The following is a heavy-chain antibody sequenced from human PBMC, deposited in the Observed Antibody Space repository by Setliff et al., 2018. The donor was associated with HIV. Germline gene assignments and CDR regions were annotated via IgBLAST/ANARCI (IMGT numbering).Heavy chain of an antibody. CDR2: IHPVDSDT. D-gene: IGHD6-13*01. CDR3: ARHRHTAAGTLDASDI. CDR1: GYSFTSNW. V-gene: IGHV5-51*01. J-gene: IGHJ3*02. Sequence: GESLKISCKGSGYSFTSNWIGWVRQMPGKGLEWMGIIHPVDSDTRYSPSFQGQVTISADKSISTAYPQWSTPKASDTAIYYCARHRHTAAGTLDASDIWGQGTVVTVSS.